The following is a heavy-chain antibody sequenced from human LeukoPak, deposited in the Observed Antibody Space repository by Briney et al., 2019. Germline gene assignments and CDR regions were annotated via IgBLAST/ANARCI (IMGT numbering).Heavy chain of an antibody. V-gene: IGHV3-23*01. D-gene: IGHD3/OR15-3a*01. Sequence: GGSLRLSCAASGFTFSMYAMSRVRQAPGNGLKWVSSISGGGGNTYYADSVKGRFTISRDNLKTTMHLQLNSLRVEATALYYCVQLMENQVLGTGWTDSWGQGTLVTVSS. CDR2: ISGGGGNT. J-gene: IGHJ5*02. CDR3: VQLMENQVLGTGWTDS. CDR1: GFTFSMYA.